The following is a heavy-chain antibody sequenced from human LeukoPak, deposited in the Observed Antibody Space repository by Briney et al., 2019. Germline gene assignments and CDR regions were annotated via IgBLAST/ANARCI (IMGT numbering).Heavy chain of an antibody. CDR2: INPSGGST. CDR1: GYTFTGYY. Sequence: ASVKVSCKASGYTFTGYYMHWVRQAPGQGLEWMGIINPSGGSTSYAQKFQGRVTMTRDTSTSTVYMELSSLRSEDTAVYYCARDGVSWPKGVDIWGQGTMVTVSS. V-gene: IGHV1-46*01. D-gene: IGHD2-8*01. J-gene: IGHJ3*02. CDR3: ARDGVSWPKGVDI.